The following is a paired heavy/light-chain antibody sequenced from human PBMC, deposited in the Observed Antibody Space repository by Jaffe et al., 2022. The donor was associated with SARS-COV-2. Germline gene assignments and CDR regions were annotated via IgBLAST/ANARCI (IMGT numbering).Light chain of an antibody. J-gene: IGLJ3*02. CDR2: DVT. Sequence: QSALTQPRSVSESPGQSVTISCTGTSSDVDNYNYVSWYQQHPGKAPKLMIYDVTQRPPGVPDRFSGSKSGNTASLTISGLQAEDEAAYYCCSYAGSYTWVFGGGTKLTVL. V-gene: IGLV2-11*01. CDR3: CSYAGSYTWV. CDR1: SSDVDNYNY.
Heavy chain of an antibody. J-gene: IGHJ4*02. CDR3: ARDRSVQYSDF. D-gene: IGHD1-1*01. Sequence: QVQLVESGGGVVHLGRSLRLSCAASGFTFRNHGMHWVRQAPGKGLEWVSFIWNDGSDKYYVDSVKGRFTISRDNSKNILYLQMDSLLVEDTAVYYCARDRSVQYSDFWGQGTLVTVSS. V-gene: IGHV3-33*01. CDR2: IWNDGSDK. CDR1: GFTFRNHG.